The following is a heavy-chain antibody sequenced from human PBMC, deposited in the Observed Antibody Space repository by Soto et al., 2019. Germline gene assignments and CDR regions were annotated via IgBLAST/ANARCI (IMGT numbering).Heavy chain of an antibody. CDR1: GFTFSRYG. CDR3: AKEEYRGSSFDP. J-gene: IGHJ5*02. D-gene: IGHD1-26*01. V-gene: IGHV3-30*18. Sequence: QVQLVESGGGVVQPGRSLRLSCAASGFTFSRYGMHWVRQAPGKGLEWVARISHDGNNRFYADFVKGRFTISRDNSKDTLYLQVNSLRPEDTAVFYCAKEEYRGSSFDPWGQGALVTVSS. CDR2: ISHDGNNR.